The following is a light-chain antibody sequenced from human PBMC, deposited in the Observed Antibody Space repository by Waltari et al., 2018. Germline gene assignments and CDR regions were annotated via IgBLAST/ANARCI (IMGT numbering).Light chain of an antibody. J-gene: IGLJ2*01. CDR2: GND. CDR3: GTWDNTLSAV. Sequence: QSVLTQPPSVSAAPGPKVTIPCPGSASTIGNGYFSWYQQFPGAAPKVLIYGNDKRTTGIPDRFSGSKSGTSATLDITGLQTGDEADYYCGTWDNTLSAVFGGGTKVTVL. CDR1: ASTIGNGY. V-gene: IGLV1-51*02.